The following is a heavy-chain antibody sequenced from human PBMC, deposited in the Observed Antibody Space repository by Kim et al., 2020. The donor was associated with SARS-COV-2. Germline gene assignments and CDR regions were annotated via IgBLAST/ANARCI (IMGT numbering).Heavy chain of an antibody. CDR1: GFTFSNAW. D-gene: IGHD3-22*01. CDR3: TTGGIDGPYYDSSGYFDSDY. CDR2: IKSKTDGGTT. Sequence: GGSLRLSCAASGFTFSNAWMSWVRQAPGKGLEWVGRIKSKTDGGTTDYAAPVKGRFTISRDDSKNTLYLQMNSLKTEDTAVYYCTTGGIDGPYYDSSGYFDSDYWGQGTLVTVSS. V-gene: IGHV3-15*01. J-gene: IGHJ4*02.